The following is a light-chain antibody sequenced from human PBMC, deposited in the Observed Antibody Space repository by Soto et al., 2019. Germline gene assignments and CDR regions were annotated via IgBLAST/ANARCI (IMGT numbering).Light chain of an antibody. CDR1: QAISNY. CDR2: DAS. V-gene: IGKV1-33*01. Sequence: DIPMTQSPSSLSASVGDRVTITCQANQAISNYLNWYQQKPGKAPKLLIYDASNLETGVPSRFSGSGSGTDFAFTISSLQPEDIATYFCQQYDNLPLFTFGRGTKVDIK. J-gene: IGKJ3*01. CDR3: QQYDNLPLFT.